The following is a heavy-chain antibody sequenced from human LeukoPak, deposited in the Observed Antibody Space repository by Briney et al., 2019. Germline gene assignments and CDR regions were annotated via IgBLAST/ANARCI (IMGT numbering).Heavy chain of an antibody. Sequence: ASVKVSCKVSGYSLSELTMHWVRQSPGEGLEWLGGIDFEDGKTIYAQRFQGRVSMIEDTSTDTAYMELSSLRSEDTAVYYCARDRDLAAAGTYQLDYWGQGTLVTVSS. J-gene: IGHJ4*02. D-gene: IGHD6-13*01. CDR2: IDFEDGKT. CDR1: GYSLSELT. V-gene: IGHV1-24*01. CDR3: ARDRDLAAAGTYQLDY.